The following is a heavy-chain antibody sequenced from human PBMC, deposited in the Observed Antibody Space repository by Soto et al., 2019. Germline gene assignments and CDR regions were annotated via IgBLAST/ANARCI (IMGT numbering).Heavy chain of an antibody. J-gene: IGHJ4*02. CDR3: ARPSWPQTGTKFDYFDY. V-gene: IGHV1-3*01. D-gene: IGHD1-7*01. CDR2: INAGNGNT. Sequence: QVQLVQSGAEVKKPGASVKVSCKASGYTFTSYAMHWVRQAPGQRLEWMGWINAGNGNTKYSQKFQGRVTITRDTSASTAYMELSSLRSEDTAVYYCARPSWPQTGTKFDYFDYWGQGTLVTVSS. CDR1: GYTFTSYA.